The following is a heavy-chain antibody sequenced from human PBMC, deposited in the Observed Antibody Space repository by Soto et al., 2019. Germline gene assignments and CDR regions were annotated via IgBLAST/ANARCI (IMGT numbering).Heavy chain of an antibody. CDR3: ARVGGIEARDFDY. CDR2: IYHSGST. D-gene: IGHD6-6*01. CDR1: GYSISSGYC. V-gene: IGHV4-38-2*01. Sequence: SETLSLTCAVSGYSISSGYCWGWIRQPPGKGLEWIGSIYHSGSTYYNPSLKSRVTISVDTSKNQFSLKLSSVTAADTAVYYCARVGGIEARDFDYCGQGTLVTVS. J-gene: IGHJ4*02.